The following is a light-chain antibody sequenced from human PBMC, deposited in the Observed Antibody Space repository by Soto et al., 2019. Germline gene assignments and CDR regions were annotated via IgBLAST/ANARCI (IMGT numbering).Light chain of an antibody. Sequence: DIQLPTSPYTLPQSVYHRFTITCRASQSISSWLAWYQQKPGKAPKLLIYDASSLESGVPSRFSGSGSGTEFTLTISRLQTDDFATYYCQQYNSYWTFGQGTKVDI. CDR2: DAS. CDR3: QQYNSYWT. CDR1: QSISSW. J-gene: IGKJ1*01. V-gene: IGKV1-5*01.